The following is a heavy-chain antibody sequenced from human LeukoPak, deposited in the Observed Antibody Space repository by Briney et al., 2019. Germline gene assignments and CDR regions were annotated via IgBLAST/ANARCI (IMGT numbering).Heavy chain of an antibody. CDR3: ARFKGGTGFDY. CDR2: ISSSGKA. J-gene: IGHJ4*02. Sequence: SETLSLTCAVSGGSITTTDFDWAWIRQPPGQGFEWIATISSSGKAYYYPSLMSRVTISVDTSKNQFSLDVTSVTSADTGLFYCARFKGGTGFDYWGRGILVIVS. D-gene: IGHD1-26*01. V-gene: IGHV4-39*01. CDR1: GGSITTTDFD.